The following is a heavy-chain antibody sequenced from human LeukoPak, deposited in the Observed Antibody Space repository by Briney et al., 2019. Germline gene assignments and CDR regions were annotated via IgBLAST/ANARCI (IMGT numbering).Heavy chain of an antibody. V-gene: IGHV4-39*01. CDR3: ASSRWDYYDGSFEY. J-gene: IGHJ4*02. CDR2: IYYSGST. D-gene: IGHD3-22*01. CDR1: GGSISSSSYY. Sequence: PSETLSLTCTVSGGSISSSSYYWGWIRQPPGKGLEWIGSIYYSGSTYYNPSLKSRVTISVDTSKNQFSLKLSSVTAADTAVYYCASSRWDYYDGSFEYWGQGTLVTVSS.